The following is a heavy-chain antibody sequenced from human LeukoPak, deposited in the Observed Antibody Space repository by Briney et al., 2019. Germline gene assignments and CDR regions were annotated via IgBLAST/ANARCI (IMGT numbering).Heavy chain of an antibody. CDR3: ARDARSGSLSHFDY. Sequence: PSETLSLTCTVSGASISSYYWSWIRQPPGKGLEWIGYIFHSGSTSYNPSLKSRVTISLDTSENQVSLKLRSVTAADTAVYYCARDARSGSLSHFDYWGQGTLVTVSS. D-gene: IGHD1-26*01. CDR1: GASISSYY. V-gene: IGHV4-59*01. CDR2: IFHSGST. J-gene: IGHJ4*02.